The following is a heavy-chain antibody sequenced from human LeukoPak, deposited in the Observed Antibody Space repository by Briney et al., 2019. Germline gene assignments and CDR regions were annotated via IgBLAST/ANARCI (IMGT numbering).Heavy chain of an antibody. V-gene: IGHV1-46*01. CDR3: ARDSQAHDHPFGDNYFDY. D-gene: IGHD3-10*01. J-gene: IGHJ4*02. CDR1: GYTFTSYY. CDR2: INPSGGST. Sequence: ASVKVSCKASGYTFTSYYMHWVRQAPGQGLEWMGIINPSGGSTSYAQKFQGRVTMTRDTSTSTVYMELSSLRSEDTAVYYCARDSQAHDHPFGDNYFDYWGRGTLVTVSS.